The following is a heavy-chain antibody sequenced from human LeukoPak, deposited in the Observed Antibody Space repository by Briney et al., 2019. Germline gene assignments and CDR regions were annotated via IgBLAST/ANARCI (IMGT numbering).Heavy chain of an antibody. CDR1: GYTFASYY. CDR3: ARDSTPTYYSGTYYFAY. V-gene: IGHV1-46*01. D-gene: IGHD1-26*01. J-gene: IGHJ4*02. CDR2: INPSGGST. Sequence: ASVKVSCKSSGYTFASYYMHCVRQAPGQGLEWMGIINPSGGSTTYAQKFQGRVTMDSDTSTSTVYMELSSLRSEDTAVYYCARDSTPTYYSGTYYFAYWGQGTLVTVSS.